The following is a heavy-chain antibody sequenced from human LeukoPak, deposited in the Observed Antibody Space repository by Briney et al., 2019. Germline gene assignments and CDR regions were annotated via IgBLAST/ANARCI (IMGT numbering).Heavy chain of an antibody. CDR2: INPNNGGT. CDR1: GYTFTGYF. Sequence: ASVKVSCKPSGYTFTGYFMNWVRQAPGQGLEWMGRINPNNGGTNYAQNFQVRVTMTRDTSISTAYMELSSLRSEDTAVYYCARVGDGLNDAFDIWGQGTMVTVFS. CDR3: ARVGDGLNDAFDI. J-gene: IGHJ3*02. V-gene: IGHV1-2*06. D-gene: IGHD5-24*01.